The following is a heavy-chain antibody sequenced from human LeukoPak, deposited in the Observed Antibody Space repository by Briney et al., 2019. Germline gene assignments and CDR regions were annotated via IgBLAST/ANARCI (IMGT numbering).Heavy chain of an antibody. CDR3: ARGKYPDNDYYMDV. V-gene: IGHV4-59*01. Sequence: PSETLSLTCTVSGGSISSYYWSWIRQPPGKGLEWIGYIYYSGSTNYNPSLKSRVTISVDTSKNQFSLKLSSVTAADTALYYCARGKYPDNDYYMDVWGKGTTVIVSS. D-gene: IGHD2-2*01. CDR1: GGSISSYY. J-gene: IGHJ6*03. CDR2: IYYSGST.